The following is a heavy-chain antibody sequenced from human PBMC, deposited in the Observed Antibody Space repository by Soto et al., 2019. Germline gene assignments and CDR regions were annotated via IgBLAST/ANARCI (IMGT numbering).Heavy chain of an antibody. V-gene: IGHV1-2*02. CDR1: GYTFTGYY. CDR3: ARVPQWLVLSWFDP. D-gene: IGHD6-19*01. J-gene: IGHJ5*02. CDR2: INPNSGGT. Sequence: GXSVKVSCKASGYTFTGYYMHWVRQAPGQGLEWMGWINPNSGGTNYAQKFQGRVTMTTDTSTSTAYMELRSLRSDDTAVYYCARVPQWLVLSWFDPWGQGTLVTVSS.